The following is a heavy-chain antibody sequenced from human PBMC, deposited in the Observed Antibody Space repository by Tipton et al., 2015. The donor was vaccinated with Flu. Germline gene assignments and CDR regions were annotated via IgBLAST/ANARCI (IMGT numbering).Heavy chain of an antibody. CDR3: AANKGGGSYFDY. Sequence: LACAVSGGSISSGNWWSWVRPSPGKGLEWIGEIYHGGTTNYNPSLKSRVTISLDKSKNKFSLKLTSVTAADTAMYYCAANKGGGSYFDYWGQGILVTVSS. J-gene: IGHJ4*02. CDR2: IYHGGTT. CDR1: GGSISSGNW. V-gene: IGHV4-4*02. D-gene: IGHD1-26*01.